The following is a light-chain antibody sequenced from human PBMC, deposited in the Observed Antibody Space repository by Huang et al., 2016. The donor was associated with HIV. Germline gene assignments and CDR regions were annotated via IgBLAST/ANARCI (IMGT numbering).Light chain of an antibody. CDR3: QQRSSWPLT. V-gene: IGKV3-11*01. J-gene: IGKJ4*01. Sequence: VLTQSPFTLSMSPGQRATLSCKTSQSVETYLAWYQQRPGQGPRLLIYDVSNRAPGVPTRFSGAGSGTDFTLIIDNLAPVDVALYFCQQRSSWPLTFGGGTRVE. CDR2: DVS. CDR1: QSVETY.